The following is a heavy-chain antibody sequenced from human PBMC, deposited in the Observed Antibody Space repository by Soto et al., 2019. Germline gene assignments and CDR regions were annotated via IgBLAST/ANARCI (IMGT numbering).Heavy chain of an antibody. CDR2: TYYRSKWYN. J-gene: IGHJ6*02. CDR3: ARVVRSSGWYYYYYGIDV. Sequence: SPTLSLTCAISGDSVSSNSAAWNWIRQSPSRGLEWLGRTYYRSKWYNDYAVSVKSRITINPSKNQFSLQLNSVTPEDTAVYYCARVVRSSGWYYYYYGIDVWGPGTTVTVSS. D-gene: IGHD6-19*01. V-gene: IGHV6-1*01. CDR1: GDSVSSNSAA.